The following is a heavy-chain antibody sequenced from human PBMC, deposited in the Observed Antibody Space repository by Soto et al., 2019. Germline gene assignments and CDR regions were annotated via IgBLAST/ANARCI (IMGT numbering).Heavy chain of an antibody. Sequence: QVQLVESGGGVVQPGRSLRLPCAASGFTFSSYGMHWVRQAPGKGLEWVAVISYDGSNKYYADSVKGRFTTSRDNSKNTLYLQMSSLRAEDTAVYYCAKEPVPGAIVSDYYSGMDVWGQGTTVTVSS. CDR3: AKEPVPGAIVSDYYSGMDV. CDR2: ISYDGSNK. CDR1: GFTFSSYG. V-gene: IGHV3-30*18. J-gene: IGHJ6*02. D-gene: IGHD2-2*01.